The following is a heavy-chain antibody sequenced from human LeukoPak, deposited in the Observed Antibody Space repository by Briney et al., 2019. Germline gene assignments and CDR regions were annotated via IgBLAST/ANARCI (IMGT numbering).Heavy chain of an antibody. CDR3: ARTFWSGYYAPEFDC. J-gene: IGHJ4*02. CDR1: GYSISSGYY. D-gene: IGHD3-3*01. Sequence: SETLSLTCAVSGYSISSGYYWGWIRQPPGKGLEWIGSIYHSGSTYYNPSLKSRVTISVDTSKNQFSLKLSSVTAADTAVYYCARTFWSGYYAPEFDCWGQGTLVTVSS. CDR2: IYHSGST. V-gene: IGHV4-38-2*01.